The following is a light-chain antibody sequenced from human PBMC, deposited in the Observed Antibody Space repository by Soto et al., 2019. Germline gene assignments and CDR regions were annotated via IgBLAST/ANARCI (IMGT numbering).Light chain of an antibody. V-gene: IGLV2-8*01. CDR2: EVS. J-gene: IGLJ2*01. CDR1: SSDVGGYNY. CDR3: SSFAGNNSLV. Sequence: QSALTQPPSASGSPGQSVTISCTGTSSDVGGYNYVSWYQQHPGKAPILMISEVSKRPSGVPDRFSGSKSGDTAALTVSGRKAEDEADYCCSSFAGNNSLVFGGGTKVTVL.